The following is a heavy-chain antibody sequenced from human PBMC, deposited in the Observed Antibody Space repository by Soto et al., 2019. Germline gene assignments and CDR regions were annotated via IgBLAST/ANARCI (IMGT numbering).Heavy chain of an antibody. D-gene: IGHD3-10*01. Sequence: RGESLKISCKGFGYSFTNYWISWVRQMPGKGLEWMGRIDPSDSYTNFGPSFQGHVTISADKSTSTAYLQWSSLRASDTAMYYCATQERGKLDYWGQGILVTVSS. CDR2: IDPSDSYT. J-gene: IGHJ4*02. CDR3: ATQERGKLDY. CDR1: GYSFTNYW. V-gene: IGHV5-10-1*01.